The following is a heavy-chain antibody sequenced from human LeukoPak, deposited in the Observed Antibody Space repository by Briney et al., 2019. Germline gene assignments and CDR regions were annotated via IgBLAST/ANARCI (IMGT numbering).Heavy chain of an antibody. J-gene: IGHJ3*02. V-gene: IGHV4-59*01. CDR2: IYSSGGT. Sequence: SETLSLTCTVSGGSISNYFWSWIRQPPGKGLEWIGYIYSSGGTNYNPSLKSRVTISVDTSKNQFSLKLSSVTAADAAVYYCAKPSKKGFNGGGFDILGQGTMVTVSS. D-gene: IGHD1-14*01. CDR1: GGSISNYF. CDR3: AKPSKKGFNGGGFDI.